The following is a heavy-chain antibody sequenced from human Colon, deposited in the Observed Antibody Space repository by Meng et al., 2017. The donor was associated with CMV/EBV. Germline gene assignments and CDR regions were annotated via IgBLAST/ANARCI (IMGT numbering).Heavy chain of an antibody. D-gene: IGHD4-23*01. J-gene: IGHJ6*02. V-gene: IGHV3-66*02. CDR2: ISSGGVT. Sequence: GESLKISCVASGFTFSSRAMNWIRQAPGKGLEWVSLISSGGVTLYADSVQGRFNISADTSKNTLYLQMNRLRPEDTAVYYCARSVPSGGGKYPFYYGLDVWGQGTTVTVSS. CDR3: ARSVPSGGGKYPFYYGLDV. CDR1: GFTFSSRA.